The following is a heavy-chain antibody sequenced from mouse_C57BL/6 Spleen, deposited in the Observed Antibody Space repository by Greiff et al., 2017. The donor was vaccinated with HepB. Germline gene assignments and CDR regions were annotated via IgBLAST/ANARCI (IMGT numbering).Heavy chain of an antibody. D-gene: IGHD2-2*01. J-gene: IGHJ2*01. CDR3: ARSEDYGYDDYFDY. CDR2: IYPYNGVS. CDR1: GYSFTGYY. Sequence: VHVKQSGPELVKPGASVKISCKASGYSFTGYYMHWVKQSHGNILDWIGYIYPYNGVSSYNQKFKGKATLTVDKSSSTAYMELRSLTSEDSAVYYCARSEDYGYDDYFDYWGQGTTLTVSS. V-gene: IGHV1-31*01.